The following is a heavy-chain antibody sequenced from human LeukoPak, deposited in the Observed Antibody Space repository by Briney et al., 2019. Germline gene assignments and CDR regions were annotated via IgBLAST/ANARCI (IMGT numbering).Heavy chain of an antibody. D-gene: IGHD3-9*01. V-gene: IGHV3-23*01. CDR3: AKAEGYDILTGLDY. CDR1: GFTFSSYA. Sequence: PGGSLRLSCVASGFTFSSYAMSWVRQAPGKGLEWVSGIGASGGSTYYAGSMKGRFTISRDNSKNTLYLQMNSLRTEDTAVYYCAKAEGYDILTGLDYWGQGTLVTVSS. CDR2: IGASGGST. J-gene: IGHJ4*02.